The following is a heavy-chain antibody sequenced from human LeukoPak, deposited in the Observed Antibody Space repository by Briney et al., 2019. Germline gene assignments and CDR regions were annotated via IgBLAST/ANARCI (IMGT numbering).Heavy chain of an antibody. Sequence: SETLSLTCAVYGGSFSVYYWSWIRQPPGKGLEWIGEINHSGSTNYNPSLKSRVTISVDTSKNQFSLKLSSVTAADTAVYYCARGRGDYGSGSYYGLGYFDYWGQGTLVTVSS. D-gene: IGHD3-10*01. J-gene: IGHJ4*02. CDR2: INHSGST. CDR1: GGSFSVYY. CDR3: ARGRGDYGSGSYYGLGYFDY. V-gene: IGHV4-34*01.